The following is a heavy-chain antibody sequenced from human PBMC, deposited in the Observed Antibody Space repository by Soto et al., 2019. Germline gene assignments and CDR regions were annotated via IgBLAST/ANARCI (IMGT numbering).Heavy chain of an antibody. V-gene: IGHV3-30*18. D-gene: IGHD5-18*01. CDR3: AKDLWTSPVDTAMVPQFDY. Sequence: GGSLRLSCAASGFTFSSYGMHWVRQAPGKGLEWVAVISYDGSNKYYADSVKGRFTISRDNSKNTLYLQMNSLRAEDTAVYYCAKDLWTSPVDTAMVPQFDYWGQGTLVTVSS. CDR2: ISYDGSNK. CDR1: GFTFSSYG. J-gene: IGHJ4*02.